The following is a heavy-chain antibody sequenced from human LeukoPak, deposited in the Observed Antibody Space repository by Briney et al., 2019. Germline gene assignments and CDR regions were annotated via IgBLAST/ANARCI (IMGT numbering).Heavy chain of an antibody. D-gene: IGHD6-19*01. CDR2: INHSGST. CDR3: ASLENSSGWSTPFDY. Sequence: SETLSLTCAVYGGSFSGYYWSWIRQPPGKGLEWIGEINHSGSTNYNPSLKSRVTISVDTSKNQFSLKLSSVTAADTAVYYCASLENSSGWSTPFDYWGQGTLVTVSS. V-gene: IGHV4-34*01. CDR1: GGSFSGYY. J-gene: IGHJ4*02.